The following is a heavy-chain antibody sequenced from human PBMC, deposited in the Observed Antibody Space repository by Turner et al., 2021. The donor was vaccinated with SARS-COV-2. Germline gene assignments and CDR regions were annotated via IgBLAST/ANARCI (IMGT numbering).Heavy chain of an antibody. D-gene: IGHD3-22*01. CDR2: LYYSGST. CDR3: ASRLITMIVVVKDLSAFDI. J-gene: IGHJ3*02. CDR1: GGPLRSSSYY. Sequence: GPGLVKPSETLSLTCAVPGGPLRSSSYYWGWIRQHPGKGPEWIGNLYYSGSTYYNPSLKSRVTIPVDTSKNQFSLKLSSVTAADTAVYYCASRLITMIVVVKDLSAFDIWGQGTMVTVSS. V-gene: IGHV4-39*01.